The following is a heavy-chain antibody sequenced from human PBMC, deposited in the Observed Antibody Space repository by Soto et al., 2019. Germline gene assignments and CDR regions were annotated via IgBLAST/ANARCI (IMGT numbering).Heavy chain of an antibody. J-gene: IGHJ3*02. CDR2: IIPIFGTA. Sequence: SVKVSCKASGGTFSSYAISWERQAPGQGLEWMGGIIPIFGTANYAQKFQGRVTITADESTSTAYMELSSLRSEDTAVYYCARDHDILTGYYNFGAFDIWGQGTMVTVSS. D-gene: IGHD3-9*01. CDR1: GGTFSSYA. V-gene: IGHV1-69*13. CDR3: ARDHDILTGYYNFGAFDI.